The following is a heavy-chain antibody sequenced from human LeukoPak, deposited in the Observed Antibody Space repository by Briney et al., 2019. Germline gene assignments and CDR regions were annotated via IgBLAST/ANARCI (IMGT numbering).Heavy chain of an antibody. CDR2: ISGSGGST. J-gene: IGHJ4*02. Sequence: PGGSLRLSCAASGFTFSSYAMSWVRQAPGKGLEGGSAISGSGGSTYYADSVEGRFTISRDNAKDTLYLPMTSLRAEDTAVSYCAKGFWGSYGSGSYYRDTFDYWGQGTLVTVSS. CDR3: AKGFWGSYGSGSYYRDTFDY. CDR1: GFTFSSYA. D-gene: IGHD3-10*01. V-gene: IGHV3-23*01.